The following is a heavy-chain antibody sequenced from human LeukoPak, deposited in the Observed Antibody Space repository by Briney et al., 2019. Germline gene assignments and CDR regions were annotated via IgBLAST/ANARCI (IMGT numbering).Heavy chain of an antibody. CDR1: GFTFSTYN. J-gene: IGHJ5*02. V-gene: IGHV3-21*01. D-gene: IGHD3-16*01. Sequence: PGGSLRLSCAASGFTFSTYNMNWVRQAPGKGLEWVSSITSSSSYIYYADSVKGRFTISRDNARNSLFLQMNSLRVEDTAVYYCASQSYARFDPWGQGTLVTVSS. CDR3: ASQSYARFDP. CDR2: ITSSSSYI.